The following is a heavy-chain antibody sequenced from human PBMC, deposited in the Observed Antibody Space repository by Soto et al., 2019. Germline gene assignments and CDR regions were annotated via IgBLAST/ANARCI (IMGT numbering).Heavy chain of an antibody. CDR1: GYTFTSYG. D-gene: IGHD3-3*01. Sequence: GASVKVSCKASGYTFTSYGISWVRQAPGQGLEWMGWISAYNGNTNYAQKLQGRVTMTTDTSTSTAYMELRSLRSDDTAVYYCARDRFPSIGDFWSGYQNFDYWGQGTLVTVSS. CDR2: ISAYNGNT. J-gene: IGHJ4*02. CDR3: ARDRFPSIGDFWSGYQNFDY. V-gene: IGHV1-18*01.